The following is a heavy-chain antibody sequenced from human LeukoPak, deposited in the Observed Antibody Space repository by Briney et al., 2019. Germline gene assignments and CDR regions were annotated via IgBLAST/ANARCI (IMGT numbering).Heavy chain of an antibody. CDR1: GGSISSSSYY. D-gene: IGHD3-22*01. CDR3: ARHNEDSSGSWWFDY. Sequence: PSETLSLTCTVSGGSISSSSYYWGWIRQPPGKGLEWTGSIFYSGSTYYNPSLESRVTISVDTSKNQFSLKLSSVTAADTAVYYCARHNEDSSGSWWFDYWGQGTLVTVSS. CDR2: IFYSGST. V-gene: IGHV4-39*01. J-gene: IGHJ4*02.